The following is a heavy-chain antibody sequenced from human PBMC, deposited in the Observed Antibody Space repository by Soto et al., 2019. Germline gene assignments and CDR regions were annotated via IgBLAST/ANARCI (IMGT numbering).Heavy chain of an antibody. V-gene: IGHV1-69*02. CDR3: ARQPDYGDYVDAFDI. Sequence: QVQLVQSGAEVKKPGSSVKVSCKASGGTFSSYTISWVRQAPGQGLEWMGRIITILGIANYAQKFQGRVTITADKSTSTAYMELSSLRSEDTAVYYCARQPDYGDYVDAFDIWGQGTMVTVSS. J-gene: IGHJ3*02. CDR1: GGTFSSYT. D-gene: IGHD4-17*01. CDR2: IITILGIA.